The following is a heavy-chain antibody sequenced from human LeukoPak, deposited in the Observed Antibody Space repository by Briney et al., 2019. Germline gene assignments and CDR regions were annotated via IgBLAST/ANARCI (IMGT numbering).Heavy chain of an antibody. CDR1: GFTFSKYS. CDR2: ISRSSGYI. CDR3: ARADADY. J-gene: IGHJ4*02. Sequence: GGSLRLSCAASGFTFSKYSMNWVRQAPGKGLEWVSSISRSSGYIFYADSVKGRSTISRDNAKNSVDLQMNSLRVDDTAVYYCARADADYWGQGTLVTVSA. V-gene: IGHV3-21*06.